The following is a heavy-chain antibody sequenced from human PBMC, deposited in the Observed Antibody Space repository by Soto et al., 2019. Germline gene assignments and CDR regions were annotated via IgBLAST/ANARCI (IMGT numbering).Heavy chain of an antibody. CDR3: AREGFDGDYYYYYGMDV. D-gene: IGHD4-17*01. V-gene: IGHV4-59*01. CDR2: IYYSGST. CDR1: GGSISSYY. J-gene: IGHJ6*02. Sequence: QVQLQESGPGLVKPSETLSLTCTVSGGSISSYYWSWIRQPPGKGLEWIGYIYYSGSTNYNPSLKSRVTISVDTSKNQFSRKLSSVTAADTAVYYCAREGFDGDYYYYYGMDVWGQGTTVTVSS.